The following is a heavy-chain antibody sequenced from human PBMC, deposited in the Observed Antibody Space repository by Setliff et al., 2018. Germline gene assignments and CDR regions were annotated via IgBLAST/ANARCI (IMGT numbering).Heavy chain of an antibody. CDR3: LRLVRYCTKIACQATSGDEV. Sequence: ASVKVSCKASGYTFTNYGINWVRQAPGQGLEWMGWINNYNMNTNYPQKFLGRVTMTTDTSTSTAYMELRGLRSDDTAVYYCLRLVRYCTKIACQATSGDEVWGLGTLVTVSS. CDR2: INNYNMNT. CDR1: GYTFTNYG. V-gene: IGHV1-18*01. J-gene: IGHJ4*02. D-gene: IGHD2-8*01.